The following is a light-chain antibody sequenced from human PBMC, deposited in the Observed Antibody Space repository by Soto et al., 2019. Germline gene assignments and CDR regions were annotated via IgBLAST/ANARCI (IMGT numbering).Light chain of an antibody. V-gene: IGKV1-5*03. CDR1: QSVSSS. J-gene: IGKJ1*01. CDR2: KAS. CDR3: QQYNNYWT. Sequence: DIQMTQSPSTLSASVGDRVTITCRASQSVSSSLAWYQQKPGKAPTLLIYKASSLESGVPSRFSGSGSETEFTLTITSVQPHDFATYYCQQYNNYWTFGQGTKVEIK.